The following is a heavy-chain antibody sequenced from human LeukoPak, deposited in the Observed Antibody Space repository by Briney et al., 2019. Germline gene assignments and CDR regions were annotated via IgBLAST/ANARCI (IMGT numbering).Heavy chain of an antibody. J-gene: IGHJ5*02. CDR3: ARQVYGIAAAGAPGWFDP. Sequence: SKTLSLTCTVSGGSISSSSYYWGWIRQPPGKGLEWIGSIYYSGSTYYNPSLKSRVTISVDTSKNQFPLKLSSVTAADTAVYYCARQVYGIAAAGAPGWFDPWGQGTLVTVSS. CDR2: IYYSGST. V-gene: IGHV4-39*01. CDR1: GGSISSSSYY. D-gene: IGHD6-13*01.